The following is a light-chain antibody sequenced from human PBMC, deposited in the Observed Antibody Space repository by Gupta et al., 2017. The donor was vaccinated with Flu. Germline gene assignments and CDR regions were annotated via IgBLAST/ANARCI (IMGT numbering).Light chain of an antibody. Sequence: DIQMTQSPSTLSASVGDRVTITCRASQSISSWLAWYQQKPGKAPKLLIYKASSLESGVPSRFSGSGSGTEFTLTISSLQPDDFATYYCQHENSYPVTFGQGTKVEIK. J-gene: IGKJ1*01. V-gene: IGKV1-5*03. CDR3: QHENSYPVT. CDR2: KAS. CDR1: QSISSW.